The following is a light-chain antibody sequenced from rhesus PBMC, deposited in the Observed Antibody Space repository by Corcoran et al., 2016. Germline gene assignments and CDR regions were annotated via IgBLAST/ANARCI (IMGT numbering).Light chain of an antibody. Sequence: DIQMTQSPSSLSASVGDKVTITCRASQAISSWLAWYQQKPGKAPKLLIYAASSLHSGGPERFSGRGSWTVYSLTISGLQPEDFAIYYCQQGSHTPWTFGQGTRVEIK. CDR3: QQGSHTPWT. V-gene: IGKV1-18*01. CDR1: QAISSW. CDR2: AAS. J-gene: IGKJ1*01.